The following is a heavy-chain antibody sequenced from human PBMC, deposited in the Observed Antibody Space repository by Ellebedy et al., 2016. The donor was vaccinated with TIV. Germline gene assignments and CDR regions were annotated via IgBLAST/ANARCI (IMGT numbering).Heavy chain of an antibody. CDR1: GGSISSSNYY. V-gene: IGHV4-39*01. D-gene: IGHD2-2*01. J-gene: IGHJ6*02. CDR2: ISYSGYT. Sequence: SETLSLXXTVSGGSISSSNYYWGWIRQPPGKGLEWIGIISYSGYTYYNPSLQSRVTISVDTSKNQLSLKLSSVTAADTAVYYCARSCSSTSCYYYYGMDVWGQGTTVTVSS. CDR3: ARSCSSTSCYYYYGMDV.